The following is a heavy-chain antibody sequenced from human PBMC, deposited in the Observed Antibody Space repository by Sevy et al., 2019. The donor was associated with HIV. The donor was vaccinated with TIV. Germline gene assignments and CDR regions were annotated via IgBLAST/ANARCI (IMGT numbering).Heavy chain of an antibody. CDR1: GFTCNNYW. V-gene: IGHV3-7*03. D-gene: IGHD7-27*01. J-gene: IGHJ4*02. CDR3: ARSWDYWGQMGY. CDR2: IKHDGSDK. Sequence: GGSLRLSCAASGFTCNNYWMTWVRQAPGKGLEWVANIKHDGSDKYYMESVKGRFNISRDNTKNSLYLQLNSLRAEDTAVYYCARSWDYWGQMGYWGQGTLVTVSS.